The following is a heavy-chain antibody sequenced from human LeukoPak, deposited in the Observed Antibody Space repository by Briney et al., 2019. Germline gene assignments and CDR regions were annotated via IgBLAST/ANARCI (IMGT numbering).Heavy chain of an antibody. D-gene: IGHD1-26*01. V-gene: IGHV4-59*01. CDR2: IYYSGST. J-gene: IGHJ6*02. CDR1: GGSISSYY. Sequence: SETLPLTCGVSGGSISSYYWSWIRQPPGKGLEWIGYIYYSGSTNYNPSLKSRVTTSVDTSKNQFSLKLNSVTAADTAMYYCARGPSGSYYGMDVWGQGTTVTVSS. CDR3: ARGPSGSYYGMDV.